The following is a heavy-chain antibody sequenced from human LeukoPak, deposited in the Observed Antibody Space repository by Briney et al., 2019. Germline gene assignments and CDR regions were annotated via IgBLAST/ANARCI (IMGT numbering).Heavy chain of an antibody. V-gene: IGHV1-46*01. J-gene: IGHJ3*02. CDR2: INPSGGST. Sequence: GASVKVSCKASGYTFTSYYMHWVRQAPGQGLEWMGIINPSGGSTSYAQKFQGRVTMTRDTSTSTVYMELSSLRSEDTAVYYCARGGGSSWYPAGAFDIWGQGTMVTVSS. CDR3: ARGGGSSWYPAGAFDI. D-gene: IGHD6-13*01. CDR1: GYTFTSYY.